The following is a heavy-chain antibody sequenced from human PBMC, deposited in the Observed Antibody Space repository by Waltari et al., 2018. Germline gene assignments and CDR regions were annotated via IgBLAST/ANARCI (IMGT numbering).Heavy chain of an antibody. CDR3: ARDSGSYHYGDYYFDY. D-gene: IGHD1-26*01. J-gene: IGHJ4*02. CDR1: GFTFSSYG. CDR2: IWDDGSNK. V-gene: IGHV3-33*01. Sequence: QVQLVESVGGVVQPGRSLRLSCAASGFTFSSYGMHWVRQAPGKGLAWVAAIWDDGSNKYDADSVKGRFTISRDNSKNTLYLQMNSLRAEDTAVYYCARDSGSYHYGDYYFDYWGQGTLVTVAS.